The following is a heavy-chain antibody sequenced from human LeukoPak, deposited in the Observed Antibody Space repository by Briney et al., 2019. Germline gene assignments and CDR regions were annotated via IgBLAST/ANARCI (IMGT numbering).Heavy chain of an antibody. CDR1: GFTFSNYA. CDR3: SKWGDYDVLTGYYDSDF. V-gene: IGHV3-23*01. J-gene: IGHJ4*02. D-gene: IGHD3-9*01. CDR2: IVGSGGST. Sequence: GASLRLSCAASGFTFSNYAMSWVRQAPGKGLEWVSAIVGSGGSTYYADSVKGRFSISRDNSKNTQFLQMNSLRVEDTALYYCSKWGDYDVLTGYYDSDFWGQGTLVTVSS.